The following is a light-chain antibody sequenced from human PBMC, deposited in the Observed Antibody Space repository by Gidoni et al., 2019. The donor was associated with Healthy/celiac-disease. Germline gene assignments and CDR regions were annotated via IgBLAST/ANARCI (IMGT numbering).Light chain of an antibody. CDR3: QQYGSSWLT. CDR2: GAS. J-gene: IGKJ4*01. Sequence: ELVLTQSPGTLSLSPGERATLSCRSSQSVSSSYLAWYQQKPGQAPRLLIYGASSRATGIPDRFSGSGSGTDFTLTISRLEPEDVAVYYCQQYGSSWLTFGGGTKVEIK. V-gene: IGKV3-20*01. CDR1: QSVSSSY.